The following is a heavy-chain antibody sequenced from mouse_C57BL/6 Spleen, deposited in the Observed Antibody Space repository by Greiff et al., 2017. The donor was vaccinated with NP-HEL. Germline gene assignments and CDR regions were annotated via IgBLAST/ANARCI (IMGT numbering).Heavy chain of an antibody. CDR3: ARDYYSNRYFDV. CDR1: GYTFTSYW. V-gene: IGHV1-69*01. J-gene: IGHJ1*03. CDR2: IDPSVSYT. D-gene: IGHD2-5*01. Sequence: QVQLQQPGAELVMPGASVKLSCKASGYTFTSYWMHWVKQRPGQGLEWIGEIDPSVSYTNYNQKFKGKSTLTVDKSSSTAYMQLSSLTSEDSAVYYCARDYYSNRYFDVSGTGTTVTVSS.